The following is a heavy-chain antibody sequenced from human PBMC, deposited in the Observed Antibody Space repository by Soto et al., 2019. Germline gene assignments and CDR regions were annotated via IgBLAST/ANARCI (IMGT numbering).Heavy chain of an antibody. V-gene: IGHV3-64D*06. D-gene: IGHD2-2*01. Sequence: SCAASRVNISSSAVGWVRKTKGQGLEYVSAISSNGGSTYYADSVKGRFTISRDNSKNTLYLQMSSLRAEDTAVYYCVKEGPYLCNRSSKPLLAYWGQGTLVPVSS. CDR2: ISSNGGST. CDR1: RVNISSSA. J-gene: IGHJ4*02. CDR3: VKEGPYLCNRSSKPLLAY.